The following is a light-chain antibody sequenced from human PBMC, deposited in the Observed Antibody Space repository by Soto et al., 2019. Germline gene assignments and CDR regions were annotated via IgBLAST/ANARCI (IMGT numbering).Light chain of an antibody. CDR1: QSVSTY. CDR2: QAS. J-gene: IGKJ5*01. CDR3: QQRSTWPIT. Sequence: EIVLTQSPATLSLSPWERATLSCRASQSVSTYLAWSQQKPGQAPRLLIYQASDRATGIPARFSGSGSGTDFTLTISSLEPEDFAVYYCQQRSTWPITFGQGTRLEIK. V-gene: IGKV3-11*01.